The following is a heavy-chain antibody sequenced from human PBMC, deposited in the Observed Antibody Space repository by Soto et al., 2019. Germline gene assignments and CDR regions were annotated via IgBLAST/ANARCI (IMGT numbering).Heavy chain of an antibody. Sequence: AASVKVSCKASGYAFTSDDCNWVRQAPGQGLEWMGIINPSGGSTSYAQKFQGRVTMTRDTSTSTVYMELSSLRSEDTAVYYCARDFWGDVFDIWGKGTMVTVSS. CDR1: GYAFTSDD. J-gene: IGHJ3*02. CDR3: ARDFWGDVFDI. V-gene: IGHV1-46*01. D-gene: IGHD3-16*01. CDR2: INPSGGST.